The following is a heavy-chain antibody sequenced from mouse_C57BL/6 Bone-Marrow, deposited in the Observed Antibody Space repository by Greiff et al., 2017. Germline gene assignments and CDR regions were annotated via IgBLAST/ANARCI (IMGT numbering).Heavy chain of an antibody. V-gene: IGHV5-4*01. J-gene: IGHJ1*03. CDR1: GFTFSSYA. CDR3: ARDASPWYFDV. D-gene: IGHD6-1*01. CDR2: ISDGGSYT. Sequence: EVKLMESGGGLVKPGGSLKLSCAASGFTFSSYAMSWVRQTPEKRLEWVATISDGGSYTYYPDNVKGRFTISRDNAKNNLYLQMSHLKSEDTAMYYCARDASPWYFDVWGTGTTVTVSS.